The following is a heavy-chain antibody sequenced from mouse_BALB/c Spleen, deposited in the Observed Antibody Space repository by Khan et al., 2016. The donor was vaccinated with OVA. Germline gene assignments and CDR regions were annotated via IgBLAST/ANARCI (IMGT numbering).Heavy chain of an antibody. CDR3: ARDYWFPY. Sequence: DVKLVESGGGLVKPGGSLKFSCAASGFTFSNYAMSWVRQTPEKRLEWVASISSGGSTYYPDSVKGRFTIFRDNARNILYLQMSSLRSEDTAMYYCARDYWFPYGGQGTLVTVSA. CDR1: GFTFSNYA. J-gene: IGHJ3*01. V-gene: IGHV5-6-5*01. CDR2: ISSGGST.